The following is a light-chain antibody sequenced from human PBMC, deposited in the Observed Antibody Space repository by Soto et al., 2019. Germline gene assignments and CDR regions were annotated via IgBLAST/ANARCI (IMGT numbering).Light chain of an antibody. Sequence: DIQMTQSPSSLSASVGDRFTITCRASQIISSYLNWYQQKPGKAPKLLIYGASSLQSGVPSRFSGSGSGTDFTLTISSLQPEDFGTYYCQQSFSTPRTFGQGTKVDIK. V-gene: IGKV1-39*01. J-gene: IGKJ1*01. CDR3: QQSFSTPRT. CDR2: GAS. CDR1: QIISSY.